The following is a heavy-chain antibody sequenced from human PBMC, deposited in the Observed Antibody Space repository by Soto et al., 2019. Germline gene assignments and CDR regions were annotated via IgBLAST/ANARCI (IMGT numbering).Heavy chain of an antibody. V-gene: IGHV3-23*01. Sequence: LRLSCATSASSFTEYAMGWGRQAPGKGLEWVSAISGSGKNTFYADSVKGRFAISRDNSRNTVNLQMNSLRAEDTAVYYCARDPWAADYWGQGTLVTVSS. D-gene: IGHD3-16*01. CDR3: ARDPWAADY. CDR1: ASSFTEYA. J-gene: IGHJ4*02. CDR2: ISGSGKNT.